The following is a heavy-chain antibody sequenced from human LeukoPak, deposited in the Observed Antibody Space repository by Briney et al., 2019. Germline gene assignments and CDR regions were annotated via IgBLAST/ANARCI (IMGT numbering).Heavy chain of an antibody. J-gene: IGHJ6*03. CDR3: AKDQAQLRYFDWFDPTDTPYYMDV. V-gene: IGHV3-43*02. CDR1: GFTFDDYA. CDR2: ISGDGGST. D-gene: IGHD3-9*01. Sequence: GGSLRLSCAASGFTFDDYAMHWVRQAPGKGLEWVSLISGDGGSTYYADSVKGRFTISRDNSKNSLYLQMNSLRTEDTALYYCAKDQAQLRYFDWFDPTDTPYYMDVWAKGPRSPSP.